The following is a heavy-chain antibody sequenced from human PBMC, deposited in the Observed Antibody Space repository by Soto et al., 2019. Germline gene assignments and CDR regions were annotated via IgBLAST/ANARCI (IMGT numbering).Heavy chain of an antibody. J-gene: IGHJ5*02. CDR3: TTGLTIFGVVIDP. Sequence: PGGSLRLSCAASAFTFTNALMTCVRHAAEKGREWVGRNKSNSDGAKTDYAAAVRGRYIISRDASKNTLYLQMNSLNTEDTAVSYCTTGLTIFGVVIDPWGQGTLVTVSS. CDR2: NKSNSDGAKT. V-gene: IGHV3-15*01. D-gene: IGHD3-3*01. CDR1: AFTFTNAL.